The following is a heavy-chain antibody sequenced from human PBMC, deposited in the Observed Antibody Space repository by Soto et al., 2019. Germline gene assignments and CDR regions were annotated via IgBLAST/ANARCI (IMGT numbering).Heavy chain of an antibody. J-gene: IGHJ4*02. V-gene: IGHV3-20*04. D-gene: IGHD1-7*01. CDR1: GFTFDDYG. CDR2: INWNGGSR. CDR3: ARVRAYNWNYPSVDY. Sequence: RPGGSLRLSCAASGFTFDDYGMSWVRQAPGKGLEWVSGINWNGGSRGYADSVKGRFTISRDNAKNSLYLQMNSLRAEDTALYYCARVRAYNWNYPSVDYWGQGTLVTVSS.